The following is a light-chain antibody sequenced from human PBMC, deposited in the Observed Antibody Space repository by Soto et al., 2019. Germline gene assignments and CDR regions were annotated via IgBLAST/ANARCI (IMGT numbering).Light chain of an antibody. Sequence: EIVLTQSPGTLSLSPGERATLSCRASQSVSSSYLAWYQQKPGQAPRLLIYGASSRATGIPDRFSGSGSGTDFILTISRLEPEEFAVYYCQQYGSSPQYTFGQGTKLEIK. CDR1: QSVSSSY. CDR3: QQYGSSPQYT. J-gene: IGKJ2*01. V-gene: IGKV3-20*01. CDR2: GAS.